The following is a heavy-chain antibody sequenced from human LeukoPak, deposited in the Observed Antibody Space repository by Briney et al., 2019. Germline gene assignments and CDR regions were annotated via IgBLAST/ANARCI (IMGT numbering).Heavy chain of an antibody. J-gene: IGHJ1*01. CDR1: GGSISSGGYL. V-gene: IGHV4-31*01. Sequence: PSETLSLTCTVSGGSISSGGYLWSWIRQHPGKGLEWIGYIYYSGSTYYNPSLKGQVTISVDTSKNQFSLRLSSVTAADTAIYYCASVSYDTSLQHWGQGTLVTVSS. CDR3: ASVSYDTSLQH. D-gene: IGHD3-22*01. CDR2: IYYSGST.